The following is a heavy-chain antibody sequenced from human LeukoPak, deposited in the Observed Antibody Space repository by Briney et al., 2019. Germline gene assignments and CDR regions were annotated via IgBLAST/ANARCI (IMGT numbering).Heavy chain of an antibody. Sequence: GESLKISCKGSGYSFTSYWIGWERQMPGKGLEWMGIIYPGDSDTRYSPSFQGQVTISADKSISTAYLQWSSLKASDTAMYYCASNSGSYRRTGYGMDVWGQGTTVTVSS. CDR2: IYPGDSDT. D-gene: IGHD1-26*01. CDR1: GYSFTSYW. J-gene: IGHJ6*02. CDR3: ASNSGSYRRTGYGMDV. V-gene: IGHV5-51*01.